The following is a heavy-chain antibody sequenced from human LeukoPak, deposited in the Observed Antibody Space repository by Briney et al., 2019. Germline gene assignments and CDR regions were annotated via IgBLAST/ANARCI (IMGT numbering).Heavy chain of an antibody. CDR3: ARVGRNYYDSSGYYG. CDR1: GYTFASYD. Sequence: ASVEVSRKASGYTFASYDINWVRQATGQGLEWMGWMNPNSGNTGYAQKFQGRVTMTRNTSISTAYMELSSLRSEDTAVYYCARVGRNYYDSSGYYGWGQGTLVTVSS. CDR2: MNPNSGNT. D-gene: IGHD3-22*01. J-gene: IGHJ4*02. V-gene: IGHV1-8*01.